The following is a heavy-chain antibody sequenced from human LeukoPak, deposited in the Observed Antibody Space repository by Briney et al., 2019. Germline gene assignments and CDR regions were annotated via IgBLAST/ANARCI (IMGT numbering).Heavy chain of an antibody. CDR1: GYTFSNCG. J-gene: IGHJ4*02. V-gene: IGHV1-18*01. CDR2: IRGDNGNT. CDR3: ARGVRYSYHFDY. Sequence: GASVKVSCKASGYTFSNCGISWVRQAPGQGLEWVGWIRGDNGNTNYAQKLQGRVTMTTDTSTSTAYMELRSLRSDDTAVYYCARGVRYSYHFDYWGQGTLVTVSS. D-gene: IGHD5-18*01.